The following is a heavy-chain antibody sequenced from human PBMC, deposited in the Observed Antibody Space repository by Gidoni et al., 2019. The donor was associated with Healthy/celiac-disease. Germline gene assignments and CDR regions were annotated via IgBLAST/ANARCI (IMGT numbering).Heavy chain of an antibody. CDR1: GGSVSSGSSY. V-gene: IGHV4-61*01. Sequence: QVQLQESGPGLVKPSETLSLTCTVSGGSVSSGSSYWSWIRQPPGKGLEWIGYIYYSGSTNYNPSLKSRVTISVDTSKNQFSLKLSSVTAADTAVYYCARASTGYCSGGSCYDGGYWGQGTLVTVSS. J-gene: IGHJ4*02. CDR2: IYYSGST. CDR3: ARASTGYCSGGSCYDGGY. D-gene: IGHD2-15*01.